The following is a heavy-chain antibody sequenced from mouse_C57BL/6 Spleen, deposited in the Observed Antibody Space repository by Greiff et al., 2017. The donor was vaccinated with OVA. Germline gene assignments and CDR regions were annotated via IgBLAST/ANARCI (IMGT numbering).Heavy chain of an antibody. CDR2: FYPGSGSI. D-gene: IGHD2-1*01. J-gene: IGHJ2*01. V-gene: IGHV1-62-2*01. CDR1: GYTFTEYT. Sequence: VQLQQSGAELVKPGASVKLSCKASGYTFTEYTIHWVKQRSGQGLEWIGWFYPGSGSIKYNEKFKDKATLTADKSSSTVYMELSRLTSEDSAVYFCARHKERGSSYGNYGPNFDYWGQGTTLTVSS. CDR3: ARHKERGSSYGNYGPNFDY.